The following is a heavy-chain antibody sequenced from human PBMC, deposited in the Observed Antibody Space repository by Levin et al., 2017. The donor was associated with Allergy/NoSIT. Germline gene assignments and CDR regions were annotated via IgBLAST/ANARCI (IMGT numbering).Heavy chain of an antibody. V-gene: IGHV3-21*01. CDR3: AREGTNWWSHSYLDV. Sequence: PGGSLRLSCTPSGFTFSYYAMNWVRQAPGRGLEWVSSISSTGTYKYYADSVQGRFAITRDNANNSLHLQMDSLRVEDTAIYYCAREGTNWWSHSYLDVWGRGTTVTVSS. D-gene: IGHD2-15*01. CDR1: GFTFSYYA. CDR2: ISSTGTYK. J-gene: IGHJ6*03.